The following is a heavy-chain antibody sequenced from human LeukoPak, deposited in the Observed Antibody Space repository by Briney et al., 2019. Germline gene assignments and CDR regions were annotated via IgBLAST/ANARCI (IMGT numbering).Heavy chain of an antibody. Sequence: PGGSLRLSCAASGFTFDDYGMIWVRQAPGKGLEWVSYINWNGVGTAYADSVKGRFNISRDNAKNSLYLQMNSLRAEDTAVYYCVVQINPLRGYSYGQSDFDYWGQGTLVTVSS. CDR3: VVQINPLRGYSYGQSDFDY. CDR1: GFTFDDYG. CDR2: INWNGVGT. J-gene: IGHJ4*02. D-gene: IGHD5-18*01. V-gene: IGHV3-20*04.